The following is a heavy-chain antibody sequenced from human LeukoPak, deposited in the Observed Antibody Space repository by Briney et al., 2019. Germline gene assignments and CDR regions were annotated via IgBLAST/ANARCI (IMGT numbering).Heavy chain of an antibody. V-gene: IGHV3-23*01. J-gene: IGHJ3*02. CDR3: AKDQERNAFDI. Sequence: AYXFTFSSYAMSWVRQAPGKGLEWVSAISGSGGSTYYADSVKGRFTISRDNSKNTLYLQMNSLRAEDTAVYYCAKDQERNAFDIWGQGTMVTVSS. CDR2: ISGSGGST. CDR1: XFTFSSYA.